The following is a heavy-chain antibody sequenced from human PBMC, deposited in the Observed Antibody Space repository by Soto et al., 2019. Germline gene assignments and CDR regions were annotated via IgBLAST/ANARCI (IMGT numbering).Heavy chain of an antibody. J-gene: IGHJ5*02. D-gene: IGHD2-2*02. V-gene: IGHV4-39*01. CDR3: ARGCPIQFAVESYCFDP. CDR1: GASINSSRYY. Sequence: QLQVQESGPGVVKPSETLSLTCTVSGASINSSRYYWGWIRQPPGKGVECIGTMYYSGSTYSNPSPKSRVTLSVDTSRNQFPLKLSSLTAADTAMYYCARGCPIQFAVESYCFDPWGQGALVTVSS. CDR2: MYYSGST.